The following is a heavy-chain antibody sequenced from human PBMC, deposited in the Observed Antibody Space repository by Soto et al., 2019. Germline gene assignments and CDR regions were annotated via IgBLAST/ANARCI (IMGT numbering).Heavy chain of an antibody. Sequence: SETLSLTCAVYGGSFSGYYWSWIRQPPGKGLEWIGEINHSGSTNYNPSLKSRVTISVDTSKNQFSLKLSSVTAADTAVYYCARGLISGYYLYDGFDVWGEGTTVTVS. D-gene: IGHD3-22*01. CDR2: INHSGST. CDR1: GGSFSGYY. V-gene: IGHV4-34*01. J-gene: IGHJ3*01. CDR3: ARGLISGYYLYDGFDV.